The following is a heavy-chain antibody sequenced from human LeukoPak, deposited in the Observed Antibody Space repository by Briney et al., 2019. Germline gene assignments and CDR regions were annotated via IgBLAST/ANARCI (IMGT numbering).Heavy chain of an antibody. J-gene: IGHJ4*02. D-gene: IGHD5-24*01. CDR2: IYHTGST. Sequence: PSETLSLTCAVSDDSISSTNWWHWVRQPPGKGLEWIGEIYHTGSTNNNPSLKSRVTISVDTSKNQFSLKLSSVTAADTAVYYCARGRDGYNYYYFDYWGQGTLVTISS. V-gene: IGHV4-4*02. CDR3: ARGRDGYNYYYFDY. CDR1: DDSISSTNW.